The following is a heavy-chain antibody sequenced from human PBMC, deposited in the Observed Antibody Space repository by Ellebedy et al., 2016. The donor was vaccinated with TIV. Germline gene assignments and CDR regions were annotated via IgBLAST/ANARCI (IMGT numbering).Heavy chain of an antibody. J-gene: IGHJ4*02. V-gene: IGHV3-30*03. CDR3: ARGGSSGSSDY. CDR1: GFTFRSHG. CDR2: ISSDGSNK. D-gene: IGHD3-10*01. Sequence: GGSLRLSXVASGFTFRSHGIYWVRQAPGKGLEWVAVISSDGSNKYYADSVKGRFTISRDNSKNTLYLQMNSLRTDDMAVYYCARGGSSGSSDYWGQGTLVTVSS.